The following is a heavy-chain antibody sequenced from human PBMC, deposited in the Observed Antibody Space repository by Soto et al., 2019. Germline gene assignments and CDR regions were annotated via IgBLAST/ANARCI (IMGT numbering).Heavy chain of an antibody. CDR1: GFTFSSYG. CDR3: ARGYCSGGSCYKVTNNWFDP. CDR2: IWYDGSNK. D-gene: IGHD2-15*01. Sequence: GGSLRLSCAASGFTFSSYGMHWVRQAPGKGLEWVAVIWYDGSNKYYADSVKGRFTISRDNSKNTLYLQMNSLRAEDTAVYYCARGYCSGGSCYKVTNNWFDPWGQGTLVTVS. V-gene: IGHV3-33*01. J-gene: IGHJ5*02.